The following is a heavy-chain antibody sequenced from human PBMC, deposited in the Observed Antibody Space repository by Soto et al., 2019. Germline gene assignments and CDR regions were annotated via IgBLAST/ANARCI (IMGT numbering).Heavy chain of an antibody. J-gene: IGHJ5*02. CDR1: GASISVHSYY. CDR2: SYSSGTT. CDR3: TRRYNRNDNYFDP. V-gene: IGHV4-39*01. D-gene: IGHD3-9*01. Sequence: SETLSLTCTVSGASISVHSYYWTWIRQPPGKGLEWIGSSYSSGTTYFNPSLKSRATISVDTSKNQFSLRLTSVTAADTAICYWTRRYNRNDNYFDPWGPGALVTVSS.